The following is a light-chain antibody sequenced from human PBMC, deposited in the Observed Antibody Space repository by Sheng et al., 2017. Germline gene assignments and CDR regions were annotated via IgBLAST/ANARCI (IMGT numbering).Light chain of an antibody. Sequence: QSALTQPASVSGSLGQSITISCTGSSSDIGTYNLVSWYQHHPDKAPQLLIYEVTKRPSGVSDRFSGSQSGNTASLTISGLQAEDEADYYCCSYGGDNTFVFGGGTKPDRP. V-gene: IGLV2-23*02. CDR3: CSYGGDNTFV. J-gene: IGLJ2*01. CDR2: EVT. CDR1: SSDIGTYNL.